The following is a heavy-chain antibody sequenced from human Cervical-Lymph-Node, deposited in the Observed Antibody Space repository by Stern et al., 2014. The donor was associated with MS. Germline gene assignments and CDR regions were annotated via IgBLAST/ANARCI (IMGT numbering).Heavy chain of an antibody. V-gene: IGHV5-51*01. CDR2: IYPGDSGT. CDR1: GYSFTSYW. D-gene: IGHD4/OR15-4a*01. CDR3: ARHRGSHGADIDY. Sequence: EVQLVQSGAEVKKPGESLNISCQTSGYSFTSYWIGWVRQMPGKGLEGMGIIYPGDSGTRYSPPFQGQVSISIDKSIATAYLQWNSLKASDTAFYYCARHRGSHGADIDYWGQGTLVTVSS. J-gene: IGHJ4*02.